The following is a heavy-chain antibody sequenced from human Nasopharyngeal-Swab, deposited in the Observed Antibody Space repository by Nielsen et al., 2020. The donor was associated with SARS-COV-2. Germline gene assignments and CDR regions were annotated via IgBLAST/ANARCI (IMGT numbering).Heavy chain of an antibody. CDR1: GYTFTSYY. D-gene: IGHD3-3*01. V-gene: IGHV1-46*01. J-gene: IGHJ5*02. CDR2: INPSGGST. Sequence: ASVKVSCNASGYTFTSYYMHWVRQAPGQGLEWMGIINPSGGSTSYAQKFQGRVTMTRDTSTSTVYMELSSLRSEDTAVYYCATAPNGYYDFWSGPYESWFDPWGQGTLVTVSS. CDR3: ATAPNGYYDFWSGPYESWFDP.